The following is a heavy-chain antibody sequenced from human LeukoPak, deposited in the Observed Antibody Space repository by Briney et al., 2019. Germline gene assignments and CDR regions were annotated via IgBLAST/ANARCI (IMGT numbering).Heavy chain of an antibody. D-gene: IGHD2-2*01. Sequence: QPGGSLRLSCAASGFTFSSYAMSWVRQAPGKGLEWVSAISGSGGSTYYADSVKGRFTISRDNSKNTLYLQMNSLRAEDTAVYYCAKGASNLYCSSTSCYALDYWGQGTLVTVSS. CDR2: ISGSGGST. CDR1: GFTFSSYA. V-gene: IGHV3-23*01. J-gene: IGHJ4*02. CDR3: AKGASNLYCSSTSCYALDY.